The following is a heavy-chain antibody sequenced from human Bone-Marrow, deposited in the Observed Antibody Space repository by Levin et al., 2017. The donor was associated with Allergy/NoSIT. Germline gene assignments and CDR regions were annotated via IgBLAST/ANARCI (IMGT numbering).Heavy chain of an antibody. V-gene: IGHV4-61*01. CDR1: GGSVSSVNSY. Sequence: SCTVSGGSVSSVNSYWTWVRQPPGKGLEWIGYIYYTGSTKYNPSLNSRLTMSVDTSKNLFSLKVSSVTAADTAVYYCARDSNSGMDVWGQGTTVTVSS. D-gene: IGHD2-2*01. CDR3: ARDSNSGMDV. J-gene: IGHJ6*02. CDR2: IYYTGST.